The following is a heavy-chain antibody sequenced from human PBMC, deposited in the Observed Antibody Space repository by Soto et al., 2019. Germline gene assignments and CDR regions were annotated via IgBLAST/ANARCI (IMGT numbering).Heavy chain of an antibody. Sequence: QVQLQQWGAGLLKPSETLSLTCAVYGGSFSGYYWSWIRQPPGKGLEWIGEINHSGSTNYNPSLKSRVTISVDTSKNQFSLKLSSVTAADTAVYYCARGAIVVVLAARRNWFDPWGQGTLVTVSS. V-gene: IGHV4-34*01. CDR3: ARGAIVVVLAARRNWFDP. CDR2: INHSGST. J-gene: IGHJ5*02. CDR1: GGSFSGYY. D-gene: IGHD2-15*01.